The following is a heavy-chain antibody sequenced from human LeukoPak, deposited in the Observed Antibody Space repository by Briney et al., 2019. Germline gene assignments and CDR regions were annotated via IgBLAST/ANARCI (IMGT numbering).Heavy chain of an antibody. J-gene: IGHJ6*03. CDR1: GFTVSTYY. CDR3: AKDFPILSTTQNYYYYMDV. Sequence: GGSLRLSCAASGFTVSTYYMTWVRQAPGKGLECVSVIYSGGSTYYADSVKGRFTVSRDNSKNTLYLQMNSLRAEDTAVYYCAKDFPILSTTQNYYYYMDVWDKGTTVTVSS. D-gene: IGHD1-14*01. V-gene: IGHV3-53*01. CDR2: IYSGGST.